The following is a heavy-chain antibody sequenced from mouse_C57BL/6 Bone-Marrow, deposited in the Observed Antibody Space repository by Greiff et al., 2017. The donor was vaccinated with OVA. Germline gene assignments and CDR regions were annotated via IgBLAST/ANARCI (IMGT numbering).Heavy chain of an antibody. V-gene: IGHV1-55*01. J-gene: IGHJ1*03. Sequence: QVQLQQPGAELVKPGASVKMSCKASGYTFTSYWITWVKQRPGQGLEWIGDIYPGSGSTNYNEKFKSKATLTVDTSSSTAYLQLSSLTSEDSAVYYCARSPYWYFDVWGTGTTVTVSS. CDR3: ARSPYWYFDV. CDR1: GYTFTSYW. CDR2: IYPGSGST.